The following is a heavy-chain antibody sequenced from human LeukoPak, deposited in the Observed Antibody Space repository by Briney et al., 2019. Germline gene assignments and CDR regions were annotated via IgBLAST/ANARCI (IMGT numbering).Heavy chain of an antibody. J-gene: IGHJ4*02. Sequence: GESLKISCTASGYSFSKYWIGWVRQTPGKGLEWMGFIYSDESLIRYSPSFEGQVTISADNSISTAYLQWSSLKASDTAMYYCARQAIEGATKSNFDYWGQGTLVTVSS. CDR2: IYSDESLI. CDR3: ARQAIEGATKSNFDY. D-gene: IGHD1-26*01. V-gene: IGHV5-51*01. CDR1: GYSFSKYW.